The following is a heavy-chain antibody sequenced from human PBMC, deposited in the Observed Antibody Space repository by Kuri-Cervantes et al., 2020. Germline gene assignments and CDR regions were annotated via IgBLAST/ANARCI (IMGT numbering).Heavy chain of an antibody. CDR2: ISWNSGRI. Sequence: SLKISCAASGFTFDDYAMHWIRQAPGKGLEWVSGISWNSGRIGYADSVKGRITISRDNAKNSLYLQMNSLRAEDTAVYYCARLQKTMVRGERGRSSVYYYYYGMDVWGQGTTVTVSS. J-gene: IGHJ6*02. D-gene: IGHD3-10*01. CDR1: GFTFDDYA. CDR3: ARLQKTMVRGERGRSSVYYYYYGMDV. V-gene: IGHV3-9*01.